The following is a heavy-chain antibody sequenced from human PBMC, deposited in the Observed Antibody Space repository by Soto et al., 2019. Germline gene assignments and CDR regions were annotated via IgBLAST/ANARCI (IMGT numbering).Heavy chain of an antibody. CDR3: ARVGSGRLMHYYYGRDV. D-gene: IGHD1-26*01. J-gene: IGHJ6*02. CDR2: MSSSSSYI. Sequence: EVQLVESGGGLVKPGGSLRLSCAASGFTFSSYSMNWVRQAPGKGLEWVSSMSSSSSYIYYADPVKGRFTISRDNAKNSLYLQMNSLRAEDTAVYYCARVGSGRLMHYYYGRDVWGQGTTVTVS. CDR1: GFTFSSYS. V-gene: IGHV3-21*01.